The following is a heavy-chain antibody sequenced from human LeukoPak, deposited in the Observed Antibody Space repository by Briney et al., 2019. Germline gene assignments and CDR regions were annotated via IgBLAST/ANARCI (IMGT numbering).Heavy chain of an antibody. CDR3: ARAIKYYYDSSGYYAYYFDY. CDR2: MNPNSANT. V-gene: IGHV1-8*01. J-gene: IGHJ4*02. D-gene: IGHD3-22*01. CDR1: GYTFTSYD. Sequence: ASVKVSCKASGYTFTSYDINWVRQATGQGLEWMGWMNPNSANTGYAQKFQGRVTMTRNTSVSTAYMELSSLRSEDTAVYYCARAIKYYYDSSGYYAYYFDYWGQGTLVTVSS.